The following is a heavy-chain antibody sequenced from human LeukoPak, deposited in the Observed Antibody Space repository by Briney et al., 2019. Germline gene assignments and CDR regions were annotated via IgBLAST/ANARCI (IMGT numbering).Heavy chain of an antibody. V-gene: IGHV1-58*01. CDR2: IVVGSGNT. D-gene: IGHD3-22*01. J-gene: IGHJ3*02. CDR1: GFIFSRSA. Sequence: SVKVSCKASGFIFSRSAVQWVRQARGQRLEWIGWIVVGSGNTNYAQKFQERVTMTRDMSTGTAYMELSSLRSEDTAVYYCAAGNYYDSSGYYPYAYDIWGQGTMVTVSS. CDR3: AAGNYYDSSGYYPYAYDI.